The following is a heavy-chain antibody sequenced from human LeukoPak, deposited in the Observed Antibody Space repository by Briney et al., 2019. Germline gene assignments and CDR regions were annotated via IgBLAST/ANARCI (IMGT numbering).Heavy chain of an antibody. CDR3: ARESIAVAGDACDI. CDR1: GFTFSSYE. CDR2: ISSSGNTI. J-gene: IGHJ3*02. D-gene: IGHD6-19*01. Sequence: GGSLRLSCAASGFTFSSYEMNWVRQAPGKGLEWVSYISSSGNTIYYANSVKGRFTISRGNAKNSLYLQLNSLRVEDTAVYYCARESIAVAGDACDIWGQGTTVTVSS. V-gene: IGHV3-48*03.